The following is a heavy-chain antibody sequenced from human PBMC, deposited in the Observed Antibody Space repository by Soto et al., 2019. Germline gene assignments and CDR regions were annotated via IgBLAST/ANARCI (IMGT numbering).Heavy chain of an antibody. Sequence: GGFLRLSCAASGFTFSSYAMSWVRQAPGKGLEWVSAISGSGGSTYYADSVKGRFTISRDNSKNTLYLQMNSLRAEDTAVYYCARGDTKNWFDTWGQGTLVTVSS. J-gene: IGHJ5*02. CDR1: GFTFSSYA. V-gene: IGHV3-23*01. CDR2: ISGSGGST. CDR3: ARGDTKNWFDT. D-gene: IGHD5-18*01.